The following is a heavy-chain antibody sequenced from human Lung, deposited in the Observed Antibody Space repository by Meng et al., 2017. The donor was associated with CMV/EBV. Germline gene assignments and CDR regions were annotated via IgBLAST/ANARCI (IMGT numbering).Heavy chain of an antibody. J-gene: IGHJ4*02. CDR3: ARIASSGSYYPVDY. CDR1: GYHFTGYY. V-gene: IGHV1-2*02. D-gene: IGHD1-26*01. Sequence: AGYHFTGYYMHWGRQAPGQGLEWMGWINPNRGGTNYAQKFQGRVTMTRDTSISTAYMELSRLRSDDTAVYYCARIASSGSYYPVDYWGQGTLVTVSS. CDR2: INPNRGGT.